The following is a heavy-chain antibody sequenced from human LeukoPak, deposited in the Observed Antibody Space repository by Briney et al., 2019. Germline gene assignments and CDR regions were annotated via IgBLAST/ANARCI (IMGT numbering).Heavy chain of an antibody. D-gene: IGHD3-9*01. Sequence: SGGSLRLSCAASGFTFSSYAMSWVRQAPGKGLEWVSAISGSGGSTYYADSVKGRFTISRDNAKNSLYLQMNSLRVEDTAVYYCARNFYYDAFDIWGQGTAVTVSS. CDR3: ARNFYYDAFDI. V-gene: IGHV3-23*01. CDR1: GFTFSSYA. CDR2: ISGSGGST. J-gene: IGHJ3*02.